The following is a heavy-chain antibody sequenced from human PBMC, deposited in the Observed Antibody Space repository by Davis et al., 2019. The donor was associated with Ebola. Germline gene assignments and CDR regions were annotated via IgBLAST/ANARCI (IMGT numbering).Heavy chain of an antibody. Sequence: PSQTLSLACTLSAGSISGSGYYCTWIRQHPGTGLEGIGYIYHSGSTYYNPSLESRVAISVGTSKNQFSLKLTSVTAADTAVYYCAKTVTTSSRGFDPWGQGTLVTVSS. V-gene: IGHV4-31*03. J-gene: IGHJ5*02. D-gene: IGHD4-17*01. CDR3: AKTVTTSSRGFDP. CDR2: IYHSGST. CDR1: AGSISGSGYY.